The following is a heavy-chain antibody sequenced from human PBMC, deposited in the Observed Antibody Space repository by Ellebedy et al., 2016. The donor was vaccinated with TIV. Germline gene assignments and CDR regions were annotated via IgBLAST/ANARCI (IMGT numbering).Heavy chain of an antibody. CDR3: AADSVVGPSASWYFDL. J-gene: IGHJ2*01. Sequence: AASVKVSCKASGFTFTKSAVQWVRQARGQRLEWIGWIVVGSGNPHYAQKFQERVTITRDMYTSTAYMELSSLRSEDTAVYYCAADSVVGPSASWYFDLWGRGTLVTVSS. V-gene: IGHV1-58*01. CDR2: IVVGSGNP. CDR1: GFTFTKSA. D-gene: IGHD2-15*01.